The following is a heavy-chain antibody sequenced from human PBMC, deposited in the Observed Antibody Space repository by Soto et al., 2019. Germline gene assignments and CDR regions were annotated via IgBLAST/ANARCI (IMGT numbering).Heavy chain of an antibody. J-gene: IGHJ6*02. CDR3: ARVLNYYDSSGPTYYYVMDV. Sequence: GASVKVSCKASGGTFSSYTISWVRQAPGQGLEWMGRIIPILGIANYAQKFQGRVTITADKSTSTAYMELSSLRSEDTAVYYCARVLNYYDSSGPTYYYVMDVWGQGTTVTVSS. V-gene: IGHV1-69*02. D-gene: IGHD3-22*01. CDR1: GGTFSSYT. CDR2: IIPILGIA.